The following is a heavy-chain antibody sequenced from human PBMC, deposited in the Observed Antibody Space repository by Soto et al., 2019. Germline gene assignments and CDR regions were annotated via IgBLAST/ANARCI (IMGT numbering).Heavy chain of an antibody. CDR3: ARGDVVVVPAAGYGMDV. CDR2: IYYSGST. CDR1: GGSISSYY. Sequence: PSETLSLTCTVSGGSISSYYWSWIRQPPGKGLEWIGYIYYSGSTNYNPSLKSRVTISVDTSKNQFSLKLSSVTAADTAVYYCARGDVVVVPAAGYGMDVWGQGTTVTVSS. D-gene: IGHD2-2*01. V-gene: IGHV4-59*01. J-gene: IGHJ6*02.